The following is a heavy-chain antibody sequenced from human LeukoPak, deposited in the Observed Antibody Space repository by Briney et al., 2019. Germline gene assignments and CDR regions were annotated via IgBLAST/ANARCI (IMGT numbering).Heavy chain of an antibody. CDR2: ISGSGGST. CDR1: GFTFSSYA. D-gene: IGHD2-2*01. V-gene: IGHV3-23*01. Sequence: GGSLRLSCAASGFTFSSYAMSWVRQAPGKGLEWVSAISGSGGSTYYADSVKGRFTISRDNSKNTLYLQMNSLRAEGTAVYYCAKPSQGYCSSTSCYPPPDYWGQGTLVTVSS. J-gene: IGHJ4*02. CDR3: AKPSQGYCSSTSCYPPPDY.